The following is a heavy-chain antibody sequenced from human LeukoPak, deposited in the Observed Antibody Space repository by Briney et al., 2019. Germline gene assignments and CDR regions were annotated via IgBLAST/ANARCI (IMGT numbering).Heavy chain of an antibody. CDR3: ARDLILWFGEPGELGAFDI. J-gene: IGHJ3*02. D-gene: IGHD3-10*01. V-gene: IGHV1-18*01. CDR1: GYTFTSYG. CDR2: ISAYNGNT. Sequence: ASVKLSCKASGYTFTSYGISWVRQAPGQGLEWMGWISAYNGNTNYAQKLQGRVTMTTDTSTSTAYMELRSLRSDDTAVYYCARDLILWFGEPGELGAFDIWGQGTMVTVSS.